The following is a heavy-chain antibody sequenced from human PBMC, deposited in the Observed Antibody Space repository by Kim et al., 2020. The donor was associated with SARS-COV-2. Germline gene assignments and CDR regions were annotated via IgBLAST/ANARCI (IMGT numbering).Heavy chain of an antibody. J-gene: IGHJ4*02. CDR3: ARASGNYYFDN. Sequence: TKSPQKFQARVTITRDTSASTVYMELSSLTSEDTAVYYCARASGNYYFDNWGQGALVTVSS. CDR2: T. D-gene: IGHD1-26*01. V-gene: IGHV1-3*01.